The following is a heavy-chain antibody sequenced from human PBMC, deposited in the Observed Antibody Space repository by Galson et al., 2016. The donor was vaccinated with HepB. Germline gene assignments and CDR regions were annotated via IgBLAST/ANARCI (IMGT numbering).Heavy chain of an antibody. CDR3: AKPRLQYFDLEH. J-gene: IGHJ1*01. D-gene: IGHD3-9*01. V-gene: IGHV3-21*01. Sequence: SLRLSCAASGFSFSDYPIVWVRQAPGEGLQWVSSISSSSSYIYYSDSVKGRFTISRDNAKKSVSLQMNTLRHDDTALYFCAKPRLQYFDLEHWGQGTLVTVSS. CDR2: ISSSSSYI. CDR1: GFSFSDYP.